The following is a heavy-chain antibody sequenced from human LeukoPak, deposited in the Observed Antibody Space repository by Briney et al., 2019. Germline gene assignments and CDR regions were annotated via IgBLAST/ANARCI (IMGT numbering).Heavy chain of an antibody. CDR2: ISSSSSYI. CDR1: GFTFSSYS. Sequence: GGSLRLSCAASGFTFSSYSMNWVRQAPGKGLEWVSSISSSSSYIYYADSVKGRFTISRGNAKNSLYLQMNSLRAEDTAVYYCARVTRRDGSDYWGQGTLVTVSS. V-gene: IGHV3-21*01. CDR3: ARVTRRDGSDY. D-gene: IGHD5-24*01. J-gene: IGHJ4*02.